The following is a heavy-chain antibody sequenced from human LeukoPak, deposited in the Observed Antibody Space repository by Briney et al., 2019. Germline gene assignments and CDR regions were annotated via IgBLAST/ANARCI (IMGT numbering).Heavy chain of an antibody. CDR3: AELGITMIGGV. D-gene: IGHD3-10*02. V-gene: IGHV3-53*01. J-gene: IGHJ6*04. Sequence: PGGSLRLSCAASGFTVSSNYMSWVRQAPGKGLEWVSVTYSGGRTYYADSVKGRFTISRDISKNTLYLQMNSLRAEDTAVYYCAELGITMIGGVWGKGTTVTISS. CDR1: GFTVSSNY. CDR2: TYSGGRT.